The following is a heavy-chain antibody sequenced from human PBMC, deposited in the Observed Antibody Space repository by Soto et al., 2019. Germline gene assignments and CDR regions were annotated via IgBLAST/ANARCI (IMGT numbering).Heavy chain of an antibody. Sequence: TSETLSLTCTVSGGSISNISYYLGLVRQPPGKGLEYIGTMSHAGSTYYNPSLKSRITISVDTSENQFSLRLSSVTAAATAVYYCVRAGAYYYLGRDYWGQGPLVTVSS. CDR3: VRAGAYYYLGRDY. D-gene: IGHD3-10*01. V-gene: IGHV4-39*01. CDR2: MSHAGST. CDR1: GGSISNISYY. J-gene: IGHJ4*02.